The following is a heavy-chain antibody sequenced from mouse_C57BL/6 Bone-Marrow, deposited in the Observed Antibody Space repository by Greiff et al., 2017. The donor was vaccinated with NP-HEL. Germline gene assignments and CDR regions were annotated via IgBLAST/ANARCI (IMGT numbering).Heavy chain of an antibody. V-gene: IGHV1-59*01. CDR3: ARWDYGRGFDD. Sequence: QVQLQQPGAELVRPGTSVKLSCKASGYTFTSYWMHWVKQRPGQGLEWIGVIDPSDSYTNYNQKFKGKATLTVDTSSSTAYMQLSSLTSEDSAVYYCARWDYGRGFDDWGQGTTLTVSS. D-gene: IGHD1-1*01. J-gene: IGHJ2*01. CDR2: IDPSDSYT. CDR1: GYTFTSYW.